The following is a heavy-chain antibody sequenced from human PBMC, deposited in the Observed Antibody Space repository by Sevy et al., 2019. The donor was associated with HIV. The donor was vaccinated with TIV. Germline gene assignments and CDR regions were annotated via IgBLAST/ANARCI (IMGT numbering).Heavy chain of an antibody. J-gene: IGHJ5*02. CDR1: GGTFSSYA. D-gene: IGHD2-2*01. CDR2: IIPIPGIP. Sequence: ASVKVSCKASGGTFSSYAINWVRQAPGQGLEWMGRIIPIPGIPNYAQKFQGRVTITADKSTSTAYMELSSLRSEDTAVYYCARDASSYCTSYNCYGGWFDPWGQGTLVTVSS. CDR3: ARDASSYCTSYNCYGGWFDP. V-gene: IGHV1-69*04.